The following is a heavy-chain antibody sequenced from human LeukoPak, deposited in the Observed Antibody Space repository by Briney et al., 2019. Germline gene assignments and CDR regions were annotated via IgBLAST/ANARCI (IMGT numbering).Heavy chain of an antibody. Sequence: PGGSLRLSCAASGFTFSNAWMSWVRQAPGKGLEWVGRIKSKTDGATTDYAAPVKGRFTISRDDSKNTLYLQMNSLKTEDTAVYYCTTGSSMIVVVTPPFDYWGQGTLVTVSS. J-gene: IGHJ4*02. CDR3: TTGSSMIVVVTPPFDY. CDR2: IKSKTDGATT. CDR1: GFTFSNAW. V-gene: IGHV3-15*01. D-gene: IGHD3-22*01.